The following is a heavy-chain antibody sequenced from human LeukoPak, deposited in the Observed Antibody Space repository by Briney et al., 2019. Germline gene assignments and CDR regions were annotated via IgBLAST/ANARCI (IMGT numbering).Heavy chain of an antibody. Sequence: QPGGSLRLSCAASGFTFSSYSMNWVRQAPGKGLEWVANIKQGGGEKYYVDSVKGRFTISRDNAKNSLYLQMNSLRAEDTAVYYCAREFLYCSSTSCLTDYWGQGTLVTVSS. J-gene: IGHJ4*02. CDR3: AREFLYCSSTSCLTDY. CDR2: IKQGGGEK. V-gene: IGHV3-7*01. D-gene: IGHD2-2*01. CDR1: GFTFSSYS.